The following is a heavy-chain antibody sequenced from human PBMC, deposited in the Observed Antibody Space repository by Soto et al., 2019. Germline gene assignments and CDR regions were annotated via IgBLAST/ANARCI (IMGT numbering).Heavy chain of an antibody. CDR1: GGSFGSYT. V-gene: IGHV1-69*02. D-gene: IGHD6-19*01. Sequence: QVQLVQSGAEVRKPGSSVKVSCKASGGSFGSYTIIWVRQAPGQGLEWMGRILPILGRIDYAQKFQGRVTITADKATSTAYMELGNLRSQDTAVYYCARRLAVAGRSDIGDFDPWGQGTLVTVSS. J-gene: IGHJ5*02. CDR3: ARRLAVAGRSDIGDFDP. CDR2: ILPILGRI.